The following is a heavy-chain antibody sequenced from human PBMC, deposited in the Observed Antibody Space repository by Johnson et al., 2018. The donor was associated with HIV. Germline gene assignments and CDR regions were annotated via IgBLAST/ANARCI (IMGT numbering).Heavy chain of an antibody. CDR1: GFTFSSYG. Sequence: VQLVESGGGVVQPGRSLRLSCAASGFTFSSYGMHWVRQAPGKGLEWLSFISSSGDIIRYADSVKGRFTISRDKAKNSLILQMNSLGDEDTAVYYCARRTVTALFDIWGQGTLVTVSS. D-gene: IGHD4-17*01. J-gene: IGHJ3*02. V-gene: IGHV3-48*02. CDR3: ARRTVTALFDI. CDR2: ISSSGDII.